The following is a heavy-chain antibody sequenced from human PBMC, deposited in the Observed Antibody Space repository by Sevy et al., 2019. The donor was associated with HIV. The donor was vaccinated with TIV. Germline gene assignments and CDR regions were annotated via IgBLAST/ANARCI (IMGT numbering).Heavy chain of an antibody. CDR2: ISGSDGII. CDR3: ARDHVKDGDLGDYYYFAMDV. CDR1: GFTFSDYY. V-gene: IGHV3-11*01. D-gene: IGHD4-17*01. J-gene: IGHJ6*02. Sequence: GGSLRLSCAASGFTFSDYYMSWIRQAPGKGLEWISYISGSDGIIYYADSVKGGFTVSRDNSKNSLYLQMSSLRAEDTAVYYCARDHVKDGDLGDYYYFAMDVWGQGTTVTVSS.